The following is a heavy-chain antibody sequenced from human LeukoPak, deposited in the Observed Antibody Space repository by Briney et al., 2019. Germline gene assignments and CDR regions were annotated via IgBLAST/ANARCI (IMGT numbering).Heavy chain of an antibody. CDR1: GGSISSTTYY. V-gene: IGHV4-39*07. Sequence: SETLSLTCTVSGGSISSTTYYWSWIRQPPGKGLEWIGEINHSGSTNYNPSLKSRVTISVDTSKNQFSLKLSSVTAADTAVYYCARRYHAKPMVRGVRGNYFDYWGQGTLVTVSS. D-gene: IGHD3-10*01. J-gene: IGHJ4*02. CDR2: INHSGST. CDR3: ARRYHAKPMVRGVRGNYFDY.